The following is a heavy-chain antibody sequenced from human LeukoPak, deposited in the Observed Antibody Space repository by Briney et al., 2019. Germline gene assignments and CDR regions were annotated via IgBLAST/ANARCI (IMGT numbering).Heavy chain of an antibody. CDR2: INFYSITV. Sequence: GGSLRLSCAASGFPLSSYSINWVRQAPGKGLEWVSYINFYSITVNYADSVKGLFNISRDNAELSLYVQMNSQRAEDTAVYYCSTAKFDNWGQGTLVTVSS. V-gene: IGHV3-48*01. CDR3: STAKFDN. J-gene: IGHJ4*02. CDR1: GFPLSSYS.